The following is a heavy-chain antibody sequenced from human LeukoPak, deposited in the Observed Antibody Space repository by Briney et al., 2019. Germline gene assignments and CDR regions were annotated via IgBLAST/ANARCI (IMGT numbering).Heavy chain of an antibody. CDR3: ARGTYYDFWSGVYFDY. D-gene: IGHD3-3*01. CDR2: MNPNSGNT. Sequence: ASVEVSCKASGYTFTSYGISWVRQATGQGLEWMGWMNPNSGNTGYAQKFQGRVTMTRNTSISTAYMELSSLRSEDTAVYYCARGTYYDFWSGVYFDYWGQGTLVTVSS. J-gene: IGHJ4*02. V-gene: IGHV1-8*02. CDR1: GYTFTSYG.